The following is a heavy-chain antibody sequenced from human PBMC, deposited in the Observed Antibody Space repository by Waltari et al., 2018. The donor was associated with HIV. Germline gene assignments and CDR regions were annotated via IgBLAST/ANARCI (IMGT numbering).Heavy chain of an antibody. CDR1: GYTFTSYG. V-gene: IGHV1-18*01. J-gene: IGHJ6*02. D-gene: IGHD2-2*01. Sequence: QVQLVQSGAEVKKPGASVKVSCKASGYTFTSYGISWVRQAPGQGLEWMGWISAYNGNTNYAQKLQGRVTMTTDTSTSTAYMELRSLRSDDTAVYYCARDPLVVPAAMDYYYYGMDVWGQGTTVTVSS. CDR3: ARDPLVVPAAMDYYYYGMDV. CDR2: ISAYNGNT.